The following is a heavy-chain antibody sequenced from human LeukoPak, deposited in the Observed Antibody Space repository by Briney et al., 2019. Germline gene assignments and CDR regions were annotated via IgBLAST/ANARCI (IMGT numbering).Heavy chain of an antibody. CDR1: GFTFSTYA. J-gene: IGHJ4*02. V-gene: IGHV3-23*01. CDR2: ISGSADGT. CDR3: AKDLVGDSYGSIDY. Sequence: SGGSLRLSCAASGFTFSTYAVNWVRQAPGKGLEWVSTISGSADGTYYADSVKGRFTISRDNSKNTLYLQMNSLRAEDAAVYYCAKDLVGDSYGSIDYWGQGTLVTVSS. D-gene: IGHD5-18*01.